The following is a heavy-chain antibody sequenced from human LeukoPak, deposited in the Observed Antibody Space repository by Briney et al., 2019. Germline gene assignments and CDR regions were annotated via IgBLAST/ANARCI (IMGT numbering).Heavy chain of an antibody. CDR1: GGSFSGYY. CDR2: INHSGNT. J-gene: IGHJ6*02. CDR3: ARGLKIYIPGYSNGYYYYGMDV. D-gene: IGHD4-11*01. Sequence: SETLSLTCAVYGGSFSGYYWSWIRQPPGKGLEWIGEINHSGNTNYNPSLKSRVTISVDTSKNQFSLKLSSVTAADTAVYYCARGLKIYIPGYSNGYYYYGMDVWGQGTTVTVSS. V-gene: IGHV4-34*01.